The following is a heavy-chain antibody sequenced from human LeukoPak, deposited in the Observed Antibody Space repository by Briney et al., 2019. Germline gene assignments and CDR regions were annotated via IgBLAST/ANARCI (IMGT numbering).Heavy chain of an antibody. V-gene: IGHV3-23*01. Sequence: GRSLRLSCAASGFTFSSYALHWVRQAPGKGLEWVSAISGSGGNTYYADSVKGRFTISRDNSKNTLYLQMNSLRAEDTAAYYCARGGILYGMDVWGQGTTVTVSS. CDR2: ISGSGGNT. D-gene: IGHD6-13*01. CDR3: ARGGILYGMDV. CDR1: GFTFSSYA. J-gene: IGHJ6*02.